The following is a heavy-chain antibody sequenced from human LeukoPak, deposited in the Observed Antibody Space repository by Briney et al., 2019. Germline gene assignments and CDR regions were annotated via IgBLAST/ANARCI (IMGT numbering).Heavy chain of an antibody. J-gene: IGHJ6*03. CDR3: ARLVGASIPNYMDV. CDR1: GYSISSGYF. V-gene: IGHV4-38-2*02. D-gene: IGHD1-26*01. CDR2: ISHSGST. Sequence: SETLSLTCTVSGYSISSGYFWGWIRQPPGKGLEWIASISHSGSTYYNPSLKSRVTISVDTSKNQFSLRLSSATAADTAVYCCARLVGASIPNYMDVWGQGTTVTVSS.